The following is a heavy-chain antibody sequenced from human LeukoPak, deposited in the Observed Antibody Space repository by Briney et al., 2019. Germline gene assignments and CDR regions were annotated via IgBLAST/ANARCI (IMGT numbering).Heavy chain of an antibody. CDR3: ASGDNWIWFDP. CDR1: GGSFSGYY. Sequence: SETLSLTCAVSGGSFSGYYWTWIRQPPGKGLEWIGEINHSGSANYNPSLMSRVTISLDTSKNQFSLKLSSVTAADTAVYYCASGDNWIWFDPWGQGTLVTVSS. V-gene: IGHV4-34*01. J-gene: IGHJ5*02. D-gene: IGHD1-20*01. CDR2: INHSGSA.